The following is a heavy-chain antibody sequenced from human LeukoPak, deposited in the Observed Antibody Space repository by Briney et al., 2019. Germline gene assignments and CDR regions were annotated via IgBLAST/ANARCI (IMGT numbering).Heavy chain of an antibody. V-gene: IGHV1-8*01. D-gene: IGHD6-13*01. CDR3: ARGSSSSWLYYYYGMDV. CDR1: GYTFTSYD. CDR2: MNPNSGNT. J-gene: IGHJ6*02. Sequence: ASVKVSCKASGYTFTSYDINWERQATGQGLEWMGWMNPNSGNTGYAQKFQGRVTMTRNTSISTAYMELSSLRSEDTAVYYCARGSSSSWLYYYYGMDVWGQGTTVTVSS.